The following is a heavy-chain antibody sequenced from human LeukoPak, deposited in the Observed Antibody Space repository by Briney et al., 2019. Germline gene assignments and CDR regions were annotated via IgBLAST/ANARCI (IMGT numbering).Heavy chain of an antibody. CDR3: AKGGVYCSSTSCYPFDY. Sequence: GGSLRLSCAASGFTFSSYAMSWVRQAPGKGLEWVSATSGSGGSTYYADSVKGRFTISRDNSKNTLYLQLNSLRAEDTAVYYCAKGGVYCSSTSCYPFDYWGQGALVTVCS. V-gene: IGHV3-23*01. CDR2: TSGSGGST. D-gene: IGHD2-2*01. J-gene: IGHJ4*02. CDR1: GFTFSSYA.